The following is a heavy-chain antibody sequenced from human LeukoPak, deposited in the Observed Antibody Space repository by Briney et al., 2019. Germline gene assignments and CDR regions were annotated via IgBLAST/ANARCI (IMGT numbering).Heavy chain of an antibody. V-gene: IGHV6-1*01. D-gene: IGHD4-17*01. CDR2: TYYRSKWYN. Sequence: SQTLSLTCAISGDSVSSNSAAWNWIRQSPSRGLEWLGRTYYRSKWYNDYAVSVKSRITINPDTSKNQFSLKLSSVTAADTAVYYCARMRPRLRRLTMTTTKGFDYWGQGTLVTVSS. CDR1: GDSVSSNSAA. J-gene: IGHJ4*02. CDR3: ARMRPRLRRLTMTTTKGFDY.